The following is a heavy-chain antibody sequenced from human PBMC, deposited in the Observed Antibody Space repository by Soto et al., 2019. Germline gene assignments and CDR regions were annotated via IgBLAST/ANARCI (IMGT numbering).Heavy chain of an antibody. J-gene: IGHJ5*02. D-gene: IGHD6-13*01. Sequence: AGGSLRLSCAASGFTVSSNYMSWVRQAPGKGLEWVSVIYSGGSTYYADSVKGRFTISRDNSKNTLYLQMNSLRAEDTAVYYCAILIAAAGPGFDPWGQGTLVTVSS. CDR3: AILIAAAGPGFDP. CDR2: IYSGGST. V-gene: IGHV3-53*01. CDR1: GFTVSSNY.